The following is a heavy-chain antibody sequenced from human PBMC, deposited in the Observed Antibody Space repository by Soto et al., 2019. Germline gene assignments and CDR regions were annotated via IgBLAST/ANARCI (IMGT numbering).Heavy chain of an antibody. CDR2: ISYDGSNK. V-gene: IGHV3-30*03. J-gene: IGHJ6*02. CDR1: GFTFSSYG. CDR3: ASGARWSDGRDYGMDV. Sequence: GGSLRLSCAASGFTFSSYGMHWVRQAPGKGLEWVAVISYDGSNKYYADSVKGRFTISRDNSKNTLYLQMNSLRAEDTAVYYCASGARWSDGRDYGMDVWGQGTTVTVSS. D-gene: IGHD2-15*01.